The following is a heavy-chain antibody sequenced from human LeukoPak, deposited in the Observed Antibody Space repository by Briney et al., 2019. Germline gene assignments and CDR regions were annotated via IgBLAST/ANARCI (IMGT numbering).Heavy chain of an antibody. V-gene: IGHV4-59*01. Sequence: PSETLSLTCTVSGGSIISYYWSWIRQPPGKGLEGIGYVYYSGSTNYHPSLKRRVTISVDTSKNQFSLTLSSVTAADTAAYYCARNGYCSGSYCYGYYYYMDVWGTGTTVSVSS. D-gene: IGHD2-15*01. CDR1: GGSIISYY. CDR2: VYYSGST. CDR3: ARNGYCSGSYCYGYYYYMDV. J-gene: IGHJ6*03.